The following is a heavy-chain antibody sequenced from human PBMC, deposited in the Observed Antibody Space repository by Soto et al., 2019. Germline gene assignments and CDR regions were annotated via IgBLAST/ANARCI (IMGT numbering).Heavy chain of an antibody. Sequence: EVQLVESGGGLVKPGGSLRLSCAASGFIFSSYSMNWVRQAPGKGLEWVSSISSSSSYIYYADSVKGRFTISRDNAKNSLYLQMRTLRAEDTAVYYCARDLGGDYGIYYFYGMDVWGQGTTVTVSS. CDR3: ARDLGGDYGIYYFYGMDV. D-gene: IGHD4-17*01. CDR1: GFIFSSYS. V-gene: IGHV3-21*01. CDR2: ISSSSSYI. J-gene: IGHJ6*02.